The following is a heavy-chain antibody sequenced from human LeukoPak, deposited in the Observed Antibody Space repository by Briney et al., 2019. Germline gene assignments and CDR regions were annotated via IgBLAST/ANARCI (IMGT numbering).Heavy chain of an antibody. V-gene: IGHV4-38-2*02. D-gene: IGHD4-23*01. CDR3: ARDGYGGNAIDY. Sequence: PSETLSLTCTVSGYSISSGYYWGWIRPPPGKGREWIGSIYHSGSTYYNPSLKSRVTISVDTSKNQFSLKLSSVTAADTAVYYCARDGYGGNAIDYWGQGTLVTVSS. CDR1: GYSISSGYY. CDR2: IYHSGST. J-gene: IGHJ4*02.